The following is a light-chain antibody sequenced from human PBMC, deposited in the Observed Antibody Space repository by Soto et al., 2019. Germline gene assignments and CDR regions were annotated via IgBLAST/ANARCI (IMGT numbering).Light chain of an antibody. CDR3: TAYTARNDFVV. CDR2: EVY. CDR1: SSDVGGYNF. J-gene: IGLJ2*01. V-gene: IGLV2-8*01. Sequence: QSVLTQPPSASGAPGRSVTISCTGTSSDVGGYNFVSWYQQHPGKAPKLLVYEVYKRPSGVPDRFSGSKSGNRASLTVSGLQAEDEADYCCTAYTARNDFVVFGGGTKLTVL.